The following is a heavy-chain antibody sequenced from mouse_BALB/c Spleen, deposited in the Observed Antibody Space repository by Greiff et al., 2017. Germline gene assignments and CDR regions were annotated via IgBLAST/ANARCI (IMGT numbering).Heavy chain of an antibody. CDR3: ARDPTALGYAMDY. CDR1: GFTFSDYY. J-gene: IGHJ4*01. V-gene: IGHV5-4*02. Sequence: EVHLVESGGGLVKPGGSLKLSCAASGFTFSDYYMYWVRQTPEKRLEWVATISDGGSYTYYPDSVKGRFTISRDNAKNNLYLQMSSLKSEDTAMYYCARDPTALGYAMDYWGQGTSVTVSS. CDR2: ISDGGSYT. D-gene: IGHD1-2*01.